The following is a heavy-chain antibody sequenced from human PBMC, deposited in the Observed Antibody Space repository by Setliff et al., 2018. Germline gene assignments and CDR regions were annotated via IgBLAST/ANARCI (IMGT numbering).Heavy chain of an antibody. CDR2: FSGSSSTI. CDR3: AKSGGDHCCPLYHHYYMDV. J-gene: IGHJ6*03. CDR1: GFTVSDYY. V-gene: IGHV3-48*01. D-gene: IGHD2-21*02. Sequence: PGGSLRLSCAASGFTVSDYYMDWVRQAPGKGLEWVSYFSGSSSTIRYADSVKGRFTISRDNARNSLYLQMNRLRPEDTAVYYCAKSGGDHCCPLYHHYYMDVWGTGTTVTVSS.